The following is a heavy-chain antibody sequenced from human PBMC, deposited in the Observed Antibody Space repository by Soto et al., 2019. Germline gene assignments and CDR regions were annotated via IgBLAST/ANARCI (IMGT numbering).Heavy chain of an antibody. CDR3: ATGPRRDGYNRHYYFDY. D-gene: IGHD5-12*01. Sequence: GASVKVSCKVSGYTLTELSMHWVRQAPGKGLEWMGGFDPEDGETIYAQKLQGRVTMTEDTSTDTAYMELSSLRSEDTAVYYCATGPRRDGYNRHYYFDYWGQGTLVTVS. V-gene: IGHV1-24*01. CDR2: FDPEDGET. J-gene: IGHJ4*02. CDR1: GYTLTELS.